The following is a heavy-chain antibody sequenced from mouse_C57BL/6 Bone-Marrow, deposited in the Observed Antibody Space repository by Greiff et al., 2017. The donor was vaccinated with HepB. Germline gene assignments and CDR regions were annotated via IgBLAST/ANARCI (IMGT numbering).Heavy chain of an antibody. D-gene: IGHD1-1*01. CDR1: GYAFSSYW. V-gene: IGHV1-80*01. CDR3: ARRAITTVVAYYFDY. Sequence: QVQLQQSGAELVKPGASVKISCKASGYAFSSYWMNWVKQRPGKGLEWIGQIYPGDGDTNYNGKFKGKAPLTAAKSSSTAYMQLSSLTSEDSAVYFCARRAITTVVAYYFDYWGQGTTLTVSS. CDR2: IYPGDGDT. J-gene: IGHJ2*01.